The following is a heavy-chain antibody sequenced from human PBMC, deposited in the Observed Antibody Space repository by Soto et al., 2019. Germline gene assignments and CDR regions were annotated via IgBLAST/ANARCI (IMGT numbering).Heavy chain of an antibody. J-gene: IGHJ6*02. CDR2: INHSGST. CDR3: ARSRTGDIGMDV. V-gene: IGHV4-34*01. Sequence: QVQLQQWGAGLLKPSETLSLTCAVYGGSFSGYYWSWIRPPPGKGLEWIGEINHSGSTNYNPSLKSGVTISVDTSKNQFSLKMSSVTAADTAVYYCARSRTGDIGMDVWGQGTTVTVCS. D-gene: IGHD3-10*01. CDR1: GGSFSGYY.